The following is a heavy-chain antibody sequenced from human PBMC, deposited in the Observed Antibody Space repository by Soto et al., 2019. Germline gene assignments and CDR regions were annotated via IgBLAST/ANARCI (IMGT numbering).Heavy chain of an antibody. CDR3: ARGSGDCSGGSCYLGAFDI. D-gene: IGHD2-15*01. V-gene: IGHV3-21*01. J-gene: IGHJ3*02. CDR1: GFTFSSYS. CDR2: ISSSSSYI. Sequence: EVQLVESGGGLVKPGGSLRLSCAASGFTFSSYSMNWVRQAPGKGLEGVSSISSSSSYIYYADSVKGRFTISRDNAKNSLYLQMNSLRAEDTAVYYCARGSGDCSGGSCYLGAFDIWGQGTMVTVSS.